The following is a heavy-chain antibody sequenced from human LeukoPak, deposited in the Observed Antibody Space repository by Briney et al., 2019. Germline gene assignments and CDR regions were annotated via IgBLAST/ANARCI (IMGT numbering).Heavy chain of an antibody. V-gene: IGHV3-23*01. Sequence: PGGSLRLSCAASGFTFSSYAMNWVRQAPGKGLEYVSTIGGSGDTYYADAVKGRFTVAGDNSKNTLYLQMNSLRAEDTAVYYCAKVPGGYYYGSGSYGYWGQGTLVTVSS. J-gene: IGHJ4*02. CDR2: IGGSGDT. CDR3: AKVPGGYYYGSGSYGY. D-gene: IGHD3-10*01. CDR1: GFTFSSYA.